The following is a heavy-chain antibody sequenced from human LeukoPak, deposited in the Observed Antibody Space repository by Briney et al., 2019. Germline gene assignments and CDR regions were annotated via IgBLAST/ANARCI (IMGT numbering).Heavy chain of an antibody. CDR3: ATPWTGYFSHT. CDR2: INPNSGGT. CDR1: GYTFTSYY. V-gene: IGHV1-2*02. Sequence: ASVKVSCKASGYTFTSYYMHWGRHDPGQGLEWMGWINPNSGGTNYAQKFQGRVTMTRDTSISTAYMELSRLRSDDTAVYYCATPWTGYFSHTWGQGTMVTVSS. D-gene: IGHD3/OR15-3a*01. J-gene: IGHJ3*02.